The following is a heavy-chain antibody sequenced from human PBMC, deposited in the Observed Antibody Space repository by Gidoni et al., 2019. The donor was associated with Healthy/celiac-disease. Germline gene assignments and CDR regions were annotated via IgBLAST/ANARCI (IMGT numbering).Heavy chain of an antibody. CDR2: INPSGGST. CDR1: GYTFTSYY. CDR3: ARDPGRRDIVVVPAASGFSPYYYYYMDV. V-gene: IGHV1-46*01. Sequence: QVQLVQSGAEVKKPGASVKVSCKASGYTFTSYYMHWVRQAPGQGLEWMGIINPSGGSTSYAQKFQGRVTMTRDTSTSTVYMELSSLRSEDTAVYYCARDPGRRDIVVVPAASGFSPYYYYYMDVWGKGTTVTVSS. J-gene: IGHJ6*03. D-gene: IGHD2-2*01.